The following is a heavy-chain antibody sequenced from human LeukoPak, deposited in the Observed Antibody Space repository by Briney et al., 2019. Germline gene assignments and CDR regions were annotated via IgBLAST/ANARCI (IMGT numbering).Heavy chain of an antibody. CDR3: AREGGSIAAAGWFDP. D-gene: IGHD6-13*01. J-gene: IGHJ5*02. CDR1: GFTVSSNY. V-gene: IGHV3-53*04. Sequence: RGSLRLSCAASGFTVSSNYMSWVRQAPGKGLEWVSVIYSGGSTYYADSVKGRFTISRHNSKNTLYLQMNSLRAEDTAVYYCAREGGSIAAAGWFDPWGQGTLVTVSS. CDR2: IYSGGST.